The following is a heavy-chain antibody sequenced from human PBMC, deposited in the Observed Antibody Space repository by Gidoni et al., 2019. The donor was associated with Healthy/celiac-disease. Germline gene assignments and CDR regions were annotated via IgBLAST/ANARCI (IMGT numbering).Heavy chain of an antibody. D-gene: IGHD5-12*01. V-gene: IGHV4-30-4*01. J-gene: IGHJ6*03. CDR1: GGSISSGAYS. CDR2: IYYSGST. CDR3: ARVSPSGDGYKSGAWFFPYYYMDV. Sequence: QVQLQESGPGLVKPSQTLSLTCTVSGGSISSGAYSWSWIRQPPGKGLEWIGYIYYSGSTYYNPSLKSRVTISVDTSKNQFSLKLSSVTAADTAVYYCARVSPSGDGYKSGAWFFPYYYMDVWGKGTTVTVSS.